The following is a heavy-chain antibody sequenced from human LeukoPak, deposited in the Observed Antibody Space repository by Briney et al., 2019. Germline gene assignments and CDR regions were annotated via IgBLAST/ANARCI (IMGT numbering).Heavy chain of an antibody. Sequence: PGGSLRLSCGASGFTFSSYSMNWVRQAPGKGLEWVSSISSSSSYIYYADSVKGRFTISRDNAKNSLYLQMNSLRAEDTAVYYCAWGYSPRNYYMDVWGKGTTVTVSS. J-gene: IGHJ6*03. CDR3: AWGYSPRNYYMDV. CDR2: ISSSSSYI. V-gene: IGHV3-21*01. CDR1: GFTFSSYS. D-gene: IGHD2-15*01.